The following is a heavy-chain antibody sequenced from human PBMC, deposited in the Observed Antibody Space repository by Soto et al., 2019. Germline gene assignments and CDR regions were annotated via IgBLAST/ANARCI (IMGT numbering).Heavy chain of an antibody. CDR1: GFTFSSYA. CDR3: AKGRSYMDIVTVPAARICPDY. J-gene: IGHJ4*02. Sequence: EVQLLESGGGLVQPGGSLRLSCAASGFTFSSYAMSWVRQAPGKGMEWVSAISGSGGSTFYADSMKGRFPISRDNSKNTLYLQMNNLRAEDTAVYYCAKGRSYMDIVTVPAARICPDYWGQGTLVTVSS. D-gene: IGHD2-2*03. CDR2: ISGSGGST. V-gene: IGHV3-23*01.